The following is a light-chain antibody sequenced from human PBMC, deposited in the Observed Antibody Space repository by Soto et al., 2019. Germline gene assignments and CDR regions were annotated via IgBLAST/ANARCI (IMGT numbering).Light chain of an antibody. CDR3: CSYAGSYTFFYV. CDR2: DVS. J-gene: IGLJ1*01. Sequence: QSVLTQPASLSGSPGQSITISCTGTSSDVGGYNYVSWYQQHPGKAPKLMIYDVSKRPSGVPDRFSGSKPGNTASLTISGLQAEDEADYYCCSYAGSYTFFYVFGTGTKVTVL. V-gene: IGLV2-11*01. CDR1: SSDVGGYNY.